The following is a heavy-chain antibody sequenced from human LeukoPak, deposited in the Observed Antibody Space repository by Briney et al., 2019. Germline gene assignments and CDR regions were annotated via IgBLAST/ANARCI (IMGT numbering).Heavy chain of an antibody. D-gene: IGHD1-26*01. CDR3: ARGGSYPIKDYYYYYYGMDV. CDR2: INPSGGST. V-gene: IGHV1-46*01. J-gene: IGHJ6*02. Sequence: ASVKVSCKASGYTFTSYYMHWVRQAPGQGLEWMGIINPSGGSTSYAQKFQGRVTMTRDTSTSTVYMELSSLRSEDTAVYYCARGGSYPIKDYYYYYYGMDVWGQGTTVTVSS. CDR1: GYTFTSYY.